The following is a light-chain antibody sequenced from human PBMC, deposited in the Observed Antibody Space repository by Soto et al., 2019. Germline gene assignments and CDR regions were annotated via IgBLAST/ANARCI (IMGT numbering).Light chain of an antibody. J-gene: IGLJ1*01. Sequence: QSVLTQPASVSGSPGQSITISCTGTSSDVGSYNLVSWYQQHPGKAPKLMIYEVSKRPSGVSNRFSGSKSGNTASLTISGLQAEDEADYYCCSYEGSSTFPLVFGTGTKVPVL. CDR2: EVS. V-gene: IGLV2-23*02. CDR3: CSYEGSSTFPLV. CDR1: SSDVGSYNL.